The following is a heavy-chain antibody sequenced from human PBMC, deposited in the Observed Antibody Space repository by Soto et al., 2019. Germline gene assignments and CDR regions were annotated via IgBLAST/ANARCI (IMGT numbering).Heavy chain of an antibody. D-gene: IGHD6-13*01. Sequence: RASVKVSCKASGYTLTNFDISWVRQATGQGLEWMGWMDPKSGNADYAQKFQGRLTLTRNTSISTTYMELTSLTSDDTAVYYCASGRRWRDSWGQGTLVTV. J-gene: IGHJ4*02. V-gene: IGHV1-8*01. CDR3: ASGRRWRDS. CDR2: MDPKSGNA. CDR1: GYTLTNFD.